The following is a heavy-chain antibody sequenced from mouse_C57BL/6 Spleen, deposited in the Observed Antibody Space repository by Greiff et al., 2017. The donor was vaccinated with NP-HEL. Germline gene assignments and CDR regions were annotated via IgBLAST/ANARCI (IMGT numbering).Heavy chain of an antibody. V-gene: IGHV1-80*01. CDR2: IYPGVGDT. CDR1: GYAFSSYW. D-gene: IGHD1-1*01. CDR3: ASSSSYDAMDD. J-gene: IGHJ4*01. Sequence: LQQSGASVKISCTASGYAFSSYWMNWVKQRLGKGLEWIGQIYPGVGDTNYNGKFKGKATLTADKSSITAYMQLSSLTSEDSAVDFCASSSSYDAMDDWGQGTSVTVSS.